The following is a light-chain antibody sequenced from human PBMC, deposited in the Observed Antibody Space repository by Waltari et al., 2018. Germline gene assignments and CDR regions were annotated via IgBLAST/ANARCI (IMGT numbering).Light chain of an antibody. Sequence: DIVMTQTPLSLPVTPGEPASISCSSSQSLLHSNGNTYLHWYLQKPGQSPRLLIYKVTNRESGVPDRFSGSGSGTDFTLKISRVEPEDVGFYYCLQSSKDPWTFGQGTKVEIK. CDR3: LQSSKDPWT. J-gene: IGKJ1*01. CDR1: QSLLHSNGNTY. V-gene: IGKV2D-29*02. CDR2: KVT.